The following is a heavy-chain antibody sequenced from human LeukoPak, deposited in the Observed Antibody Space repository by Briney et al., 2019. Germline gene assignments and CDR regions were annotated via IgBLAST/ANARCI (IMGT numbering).Heavy chain of an antibody. CDR3: ARDLAPYSSSWYDAWCAFDI. D-gene: IGHD6-13*01. Sequence: GASVKVSCKASGYTFTGYYMHWVRHAPGQGLEWMGWINPNSGGTNYAKKFQGKVTMTRDTSISTAYMELSRLRSDDTAVYYCARDLAPYSSSWYDAWCAFDIWGQGTMVTVSS. CDR1: GYTFTGYY. CDR2: INPNSGGT. J-gene: IGHJ3*02. V-gene: IGHV1-2*02.